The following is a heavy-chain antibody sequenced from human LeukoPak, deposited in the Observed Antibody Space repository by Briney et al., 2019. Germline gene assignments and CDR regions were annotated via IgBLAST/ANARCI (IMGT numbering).Heavy chain of an antibody. V-gene: IGHV3-30-3*01. CDR1: GFTFSGNA. Sequence: PGGSLRLSCAASGFTFSGNAMHWVRQAPGKGLGWVAVISNSGNDKHHADTVKGRFTISRDNSKNTLYLQMNSLRAEETAVYYCARDRTRGAADYYFDYWGQGTLVTVSS. CDR2: ISNSGNDK. J-gene: IGHJ4*02. CDR3: ARDRTRGAADYYFDY. D-gene: IGHD6-13*01.